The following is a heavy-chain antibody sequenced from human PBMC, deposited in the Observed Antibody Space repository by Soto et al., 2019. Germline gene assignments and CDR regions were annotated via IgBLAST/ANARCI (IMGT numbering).Heavy chain of an antibody. V-gene: IGHV4-59*01. CDR3: AREVGDYELDF. D-gene: IGHD4-17*01. CDR1: GGSISTYY. Sequence: SETLSLTCTVSGGSISTYYWVWIRQPPGKELEWIGYISNSGGTKYNPSLKSRVTISIDTSKHHFSLNLSSVTAADTAVYYCAREVGDYELDFLCQGTMVTVSS. J-gene: IGHJ3*01. CDR2: ISNSGGT.